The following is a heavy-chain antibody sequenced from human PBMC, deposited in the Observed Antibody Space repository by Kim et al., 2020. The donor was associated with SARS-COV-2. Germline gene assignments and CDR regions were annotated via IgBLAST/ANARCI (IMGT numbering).Heavy chain of an antibody. CDR1: GFTFSSYS. V-gene: IGHV3-48*02. CDR3: ARGTDDYDSMYFDY. J-gene: IGHJ4*02. CDR2: ISSSSSTI. Sequence: GGSLRLSCAASGFTFSSYSMNWVRQAPGKGLEWVSYISSSSSTIYYADSVKGRFTISRDNAKNSLYLQMNSLRDEDTAVYYCARGTDDYDSMYFDYWGQGTLVTVSS. D-gene: IGHD4-17*01.